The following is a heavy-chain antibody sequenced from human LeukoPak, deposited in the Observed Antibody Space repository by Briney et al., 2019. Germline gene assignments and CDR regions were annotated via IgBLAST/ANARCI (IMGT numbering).Heavy chain of an antibody. CDR3: ARDRVGATPFLEY. CDR2: IYYSGST. V-gene: IGHV4-61*01. CDR1: GGSISSSSYY. J-gene: IGHJ4*02. D-gene: IGHD1-26*01. Sequence: SETLSLTCTVSGGSISSSSYYWSWIRQPPGKGLEWIGYIYYSGSTNYNPSLKSRVTISVDTSKNQFSLKLSSVTAADTAVYYCARDRVGATPFLEYWGQGTLVTVSS.